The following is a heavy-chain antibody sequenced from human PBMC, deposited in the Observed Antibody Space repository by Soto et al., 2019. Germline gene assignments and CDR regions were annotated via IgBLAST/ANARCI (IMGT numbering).Heavy chain of an antibody. CDR2: IYYSGST. D-gene: IGHD2-15*01. J-gene: IGHJ5*02. CDR3: ASGEGGYVVGFDP. V-gene: IGHV4-59*12. CDR1: GGSISSCY. Sequence: PSETLSLTCTVSGGSISSCYWSWIRQPPGKGLEWIGEIYYSGSTNYNPSLKSRVTISVDKSKNQCSLKLSSVTAADTAVYYCASGEGGYVVGFDPWGQGTLVTVSS.